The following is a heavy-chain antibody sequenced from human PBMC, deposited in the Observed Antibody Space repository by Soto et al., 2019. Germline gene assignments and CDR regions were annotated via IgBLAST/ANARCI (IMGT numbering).Heavy chain of an antibody. J-gene: IGHJ4*02. Sequence: QVQLVQSGAEVKKPGSSVKVSCKASGGTFSSYTISWVRQAPGQGLEWMGRIIPILGIANYAQKFQGRVTITADKSTSTAYMELSSLRSEDTAVYYCARAAAGSSYFDYWGQGTLVTVSS. CDR3: ARAAAGSSYFDY. V-gene: IGHV1-69*02. D-gene: IGHD6-13*01. CDR1: GGTFSSYT. CDR2: IIPILGIA.